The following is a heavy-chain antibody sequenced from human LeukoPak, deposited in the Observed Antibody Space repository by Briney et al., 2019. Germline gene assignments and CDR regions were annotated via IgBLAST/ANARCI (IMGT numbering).Heavy chain of an antibody. D-gene: IGHD6-19*01. Sequence: GGSLRLSCVVSGITFSSYAMSWVRQAPGKGLEWVSAIIGSGGSTYYADSVKGRFTISRDNSKNTLYLQMNSLRAEDTAVYYCAKDPLAMYSSGWYDGFVHWGQGTLVTVSS. V-gene: IGHV3-23*01. CDR1: GITFSSYA. CDR3: AKDPLAMYSSGWYDGFVH. CDR2: IIGSGGST. J-gene: IGHJ5*02.